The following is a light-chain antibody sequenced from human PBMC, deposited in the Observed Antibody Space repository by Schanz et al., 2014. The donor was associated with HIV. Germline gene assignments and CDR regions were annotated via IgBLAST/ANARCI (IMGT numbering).Light chain of an antibody. V-gene: IGLV2-14*03. CDR2: DVS. Sequence: QSGLTQPASVSGSPGQSITISCTGTSSDVGGYNYVSWYQQHPGKAPKLLIYDVSNRPSGVSSRFSGSKSGNTASLTISGLQAEDEADYYCCSYTTTSTYVFGAGTKLTVL. J-gene: IGLJ1*01. CDR1: SSDVGGYNY. CDR3: CSYTTTSTYV.